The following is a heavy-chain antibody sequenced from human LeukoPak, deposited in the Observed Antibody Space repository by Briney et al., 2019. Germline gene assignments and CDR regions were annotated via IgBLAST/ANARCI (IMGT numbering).Heavy chain of an antibody. V-gene: IGHV1-2*04. Sequence: ASVKVSCKASGYTFTGYYMHRVRQAPGQGLEWMGWINPNSGGTNYAQKFQGWVTMTRDTSISTAYMELSRLRSDDTAVYYCARGDYGDYVWFDYWGQGTLVTVSS. CDR3: ARGDYGDYVWFDY. CDR1: GYTFTGYY. J-gene: IGHJ4*02. D-gene: IGHD4-17*01. CDR2: INPNSGGT.